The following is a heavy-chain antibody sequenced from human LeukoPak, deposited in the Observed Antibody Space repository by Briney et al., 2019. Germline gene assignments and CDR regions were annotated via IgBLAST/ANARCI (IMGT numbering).Heavy chain of an antibody. CDR2: INPNSGGT. CDR1: GYTFTGYY. D-gene: IGHD3-16*01. Sequence: GESLKISCKASGYTFTGYYMRWVRQAPGQGLEWMGWINPNSGGTNYAQKFQGRVTMTRDTSISTAYMELSRLRSDDTAVYYCARAGELWSYWGQGTLVTVSS. J-gene: IGHJ4*02. V-gene: IGHV1-2*02. CDR3: ARAGELWSY.